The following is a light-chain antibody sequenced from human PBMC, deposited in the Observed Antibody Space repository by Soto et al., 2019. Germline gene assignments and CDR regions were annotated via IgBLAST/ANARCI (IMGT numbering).Light chain of an antibody. CDR2: EVS. CDR3: SAYTNSIAL. Sequence: QSVLTQPASVSGSPGQSITISCTGTSSDIGTYNYVSWYQQHPGKAPKLMIYEVSNRPSGVSNRFSGSKSGNTASLSISGLQAEDEADYYCSAYTNSIALFGGGTQLTVL. J-gene: IGLJ3*02. CDR1: SSDIGTYNY. V-gene: IGLV2-14*01.